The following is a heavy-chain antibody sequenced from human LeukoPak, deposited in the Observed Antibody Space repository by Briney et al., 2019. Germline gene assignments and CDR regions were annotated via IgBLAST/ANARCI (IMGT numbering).Heavy chain of an antibody. CDR1: GGSIGSVGYH. V-gene: IGHV4-61*02. J-gene: IGHJ3*02. D-gene: IGHD1-20*01. CDR3: ARERYNYVVIGDAFDI. Sequence: PSETLSLTCTVSGGSIGSVGYHWSWVRQPAGKTLEWIGRILDTGRTNYNPSLKSRVAISADRSKNQFSLKLSSVTAADTAVYYCARERYNYVVIGDAFDIWGQGTMVTVSS. CDR2: ILDTGRT.